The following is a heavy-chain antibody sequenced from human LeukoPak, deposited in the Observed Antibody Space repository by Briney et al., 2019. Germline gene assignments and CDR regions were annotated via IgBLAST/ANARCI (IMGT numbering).Heavy chain of an antibody. CDR1: GYSISSGYY. J-gene: IGHJ4*02. CDR2: IYHSGST. D-gene: IGHD1-26*01. Sequence: SETLSLTCAVSGYSISSGYYWGWIRQPPGRGLEWIGSIYHSGSTYYNPSLKSRVTISVDMSKNQFSLKLSSVTAADTAVYYSARARTYSGSSNWGQGTLVTVSS. V-gene: IGHV4-38-2*01. CDR3: ARARTYSGSSN.